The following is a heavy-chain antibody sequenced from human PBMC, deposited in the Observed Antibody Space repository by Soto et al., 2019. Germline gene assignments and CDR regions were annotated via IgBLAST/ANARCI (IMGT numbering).Heavy chain of an antibody. D-gene: IGHD1-26*01. CDR3: AREKYPSPWELDYYYYGMDV. CDR2: IWYDGSNK. J-gene: IGHJ6*02. CDR1: GFTFSSYG. Sequence: PGGSLRLSCAASGFTFSSYGMHWVRQAPGKGLEWVAVIWYDGSNKYYADSVKGRFTISRDNSKNTLYLQMNSLRAEDTAAYYCAREKYPSPWELDYYYYGMDVWGQGTTVTVSS. V-gene: IGHV3-33*01.